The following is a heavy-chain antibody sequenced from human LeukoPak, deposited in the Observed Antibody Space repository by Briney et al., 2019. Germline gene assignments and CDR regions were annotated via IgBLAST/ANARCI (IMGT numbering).Heavy chain of an antibody. CDR3: ARNPLLSYMVV. J-gene: IGHJ6*03. CDR1: GGSFSGYY. D-gene: IGHD3-10*01. V-gene: IGHV4-59*01. CDR2: IYYSGST. Sequence: AETLSLTCTVSGGSFSGYYWSWVRQPPGKGLEWVGDIYYSGSTNYSPSLKSRVTIPVDTSKTQFSLKLPSVTPADTAVYSCARNPLLSYMVVWGKGTTVTVSS.